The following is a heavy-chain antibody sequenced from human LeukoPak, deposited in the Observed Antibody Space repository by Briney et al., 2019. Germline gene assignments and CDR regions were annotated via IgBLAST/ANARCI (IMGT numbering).Heavy chain of an antibody. CDR3: ARDQDDSALVTSYFDY. V-gene: IGHV3-20*04. CDR2: INWNGGST. Sequence: PGGSLRLSCATSGFTFDDYDLSWVRQVPGKGLEWVSTINWNGGSTGYADSVKGRFTISRDPAKNSLDLQMNSLRAEDTALYFCARDQDDSALVTSYFDYWGQGTLVTVSS. J-gene: IGHJ4*02. D-gene: IGHD5-18*01. CDR1: GFTFDDYD.